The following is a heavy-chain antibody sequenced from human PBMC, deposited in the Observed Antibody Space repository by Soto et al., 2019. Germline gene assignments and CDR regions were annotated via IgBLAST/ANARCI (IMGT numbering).Heavy chain of an antibody. D-gene: IGHD3-10*01. Sequence: ETLSRTCTVSGGSISRGGYYWSWIRQPPGKGLEWIGSIYYSGSTYYNPSLKSRVTISVDTSKNQFSLKLSSVTAADTAVYYCARGNGGFGENYYYYYGMDVWGQGTTVTVSS. CDR3: ARGNGGFGENYYYYYGMDV. V-gene: IGHV4-39*07. J-gene: IGHJ6*02. CDR2: IYYSGST. CDR1: GGSISRGGYY.